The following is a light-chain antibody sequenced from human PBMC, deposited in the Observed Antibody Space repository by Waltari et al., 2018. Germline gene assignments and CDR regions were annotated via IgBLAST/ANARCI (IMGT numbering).Light chain of an antibody. J-gene: IGLJ3*02. CDR3: SSHTSSSTRVV. CDR1: SRDVGCSNY. Sequence: QSALTQPASGSGSPGPSIPTSCTCTSRDVGCSNYISCYQQHPGKAPKLMISDFSTRPSGVTNRFYGSKSGNTAALTISGLHAEDEADYYCSSHTSSSTRVVFCGWTKLTVL. CDR2: DFS. V-gene: IGLV2-14*03.